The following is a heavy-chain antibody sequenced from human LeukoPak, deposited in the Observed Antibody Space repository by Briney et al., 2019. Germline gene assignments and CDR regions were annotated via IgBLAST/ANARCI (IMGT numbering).Heavy chain of an antibody. CDR2: NYYSGST. Sequence: SQTLSLTCTVSGGSISRYYWSWVRQPPGKGLEWIGYNYYSGSTNYNPSLKSRVTISVDTSMNQFSLKMSAVTAADTAMYDYASGYACSGGSSYALRWFDPWGQGTLVTVSS. CDR1: GGSISRYY. CDR3: ASGYACSGGSSYALRWFDP. D-gene: IGHD2-15*01. J-gene: IGHJ5*02. V-gene: IGHV4-59*01.